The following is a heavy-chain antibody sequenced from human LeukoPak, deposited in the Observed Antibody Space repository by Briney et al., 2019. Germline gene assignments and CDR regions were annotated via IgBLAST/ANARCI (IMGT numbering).Heavy chain of an antibody. D-gene: IGHD5-24*01. CDR2: IYYSGST. Sequence: PSETLSLTCTVSGGSISSSSYYWGWIRQPPGKGLEWIGSIYYSGSTYYNPSLKSRVTISVDTSKNQFSLKLSSVTAADTAVYYCARDSSHGRDGYLKPGHYWGQGTLATVSS. CDR1: GGSISSSSYY. J-gene: IGHJ4*02. CDR3: ARDSSHGRDGYLKPGHY. V-gene: IGHV4-39*07.